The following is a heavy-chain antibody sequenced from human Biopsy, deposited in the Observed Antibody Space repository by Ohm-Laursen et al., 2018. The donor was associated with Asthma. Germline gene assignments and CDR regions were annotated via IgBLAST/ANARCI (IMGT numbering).Heavy chain of an antibody. V-gene: IGHV3-7*01. CDR2: IKHDGSEN. Sequence: SLRLSCSAFGFTFGDYCMSWVRQVPGRGLEWVANIKHDGSENNHVDSLKGRFTISRDNAKNSLYLQMNSLRAEDTAAYYCARTFHFWSPYHAEHYQLWGQGTLVTVSS. CDR1: GFTFGDYC. J-gene: IGHJ1*01. CDR3: ARTFHFWSPYHAEHYQL. D-gene: IGHD3-3*02.